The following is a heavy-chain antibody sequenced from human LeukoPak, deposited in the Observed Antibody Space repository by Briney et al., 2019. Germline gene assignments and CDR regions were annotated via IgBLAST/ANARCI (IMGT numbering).Heavy chain of an antibody. V-gene: IGHV4-59*01. D-gene: IGHD1-26*01. Sequence: SETLSLTCTVSGGSISSYYWSWIRQPPGKGLEWIGYIYYSGSTNYNPSLKSRVTISVDTCKNQFSLKLSSVTAADTAVYYCARGMGAHDAFDIWGQGTMVTVSS. CDR3: ARGMGAHDAFDI. CDR1: GGSISSYY. J-gene: IGHJ3*02. CDR2: IYYSGST.